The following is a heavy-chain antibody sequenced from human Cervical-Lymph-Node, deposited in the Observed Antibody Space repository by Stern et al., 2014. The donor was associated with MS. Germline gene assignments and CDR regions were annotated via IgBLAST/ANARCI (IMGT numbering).Heavy chain of an antibody. D-gene: IGHD3-3*01. V-gene: IGHV3-48*02. J-gene: IGHJ4*02. Sequence: EDQLVESGGGLVQPGGSLRLSCAASGFTFNSYSMHWVRQAPGKGLEWISYISSSSSMIYYADSVKGRFTISRDNAENSLYLQMNGLRDDDTAVYYCVRDLTRSRDDYWGQGTLVTVSS. CDR1: GFTFNSYS. CDR2: ISSSSSMI. CDR3: VRDLTRSRDDY.